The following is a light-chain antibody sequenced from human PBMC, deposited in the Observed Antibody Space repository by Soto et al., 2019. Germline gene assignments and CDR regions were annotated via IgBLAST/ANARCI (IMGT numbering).Light chain of an antibody. CDR3: MQATQFPRT. CDR2: KIS. J-gene: IGKJ1*01. Sequence: DIVLTQIPLSSVVTLGQAASISCRSSQSLVHSDGNTYLSWPHQRPGQPPRLIMYKISTRFSGVPDRFTGSGAGTDFTLKISRVEAEDVGIYYCMQATQFPRTFGQGTKVEIK. CDR1: QSLVHSDGNTY. V-gene: IGKV2-24*01.